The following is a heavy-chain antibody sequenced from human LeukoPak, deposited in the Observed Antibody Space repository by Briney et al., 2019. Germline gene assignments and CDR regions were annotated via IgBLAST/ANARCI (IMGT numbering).Heavy chain of an antibody. CDR1: GFTFSSYA. Sequence: GGSLRLSCAASGFTFSSYALNWVRQAPGKGLEWVSGISGGGGGTYYADSVKGRYTISRDNAKSTLYLQMNSLRAEDTALYYCAKGIGLRPPDYWGQGTLVTVSS. J-gene: IGHJ4*02. CDR3: AKGIGLRPPDY. V-gene: IGHV3-23*01. D-gene: IGHD3-16*01. CDR2: ISGGGGGT.